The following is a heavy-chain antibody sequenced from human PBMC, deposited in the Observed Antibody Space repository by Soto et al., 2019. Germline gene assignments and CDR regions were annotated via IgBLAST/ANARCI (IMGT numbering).Heavy chain of an antibody. CDR1: GFTFSNAW. CDR2: IKSKTDGGTT. D-gene: IGHD3-9*01. J-gene: IGHJ4*02. CDR3: TTDSLPYYDILTGDDY. Sequence: GGSLRLSCAASGFTFSNAWMSWVRQAPGKGLEWVGRIKSKTDGGTTDYAAPVKGRFTISRDDSKNTLYLQMNSLKTEDTAVYYCTTDSLPYYDILTGDDYWGQGTLVTVSS. V-gene: IGHV3-15*01.